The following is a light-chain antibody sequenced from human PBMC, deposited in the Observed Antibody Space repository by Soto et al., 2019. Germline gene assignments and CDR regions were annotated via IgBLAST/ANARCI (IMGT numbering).Light chain of an antibody. CDR1: QSITSW. CDR3: XXXXXXXXT. V-gene: IGKV1-5*03. J-gene: IGKJ1*01. Sequence: DIPMTQSPSTLSASVGDRVTITCRASQSITSWLAWYQQKPGKAPKLLIYKASSLESGVPSRFSGSGSGTEFTLXXXXXQPXXXXXXXXXXXXXXXXTXGQGTKVEIK. CDR2: KAS.